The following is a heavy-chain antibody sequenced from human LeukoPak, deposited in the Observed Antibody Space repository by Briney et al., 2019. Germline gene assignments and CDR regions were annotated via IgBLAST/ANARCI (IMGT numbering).Heavy chain of an antibody. CDR2: IGIGGNI. V-gene: IGHV3-48*03. CDR1: GFTFSNYE. Sequence: GGSLRLSCAASGFTFSNYEMNWVRQAPGKGLEWVLHIGIGGNIYYTDSVKGRFTISRDNAKNLLYLQMNSLRAEDTAVYFCVRDRAYAFDIGGQGTMVTVSS. CDR3: VRDRAYAFDI. J-gene: IGHJ3*02.